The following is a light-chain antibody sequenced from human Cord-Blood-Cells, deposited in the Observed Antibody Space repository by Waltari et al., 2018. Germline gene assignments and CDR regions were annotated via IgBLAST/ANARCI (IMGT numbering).Light chain of an antibody. V-gene: IGKV1-39*01. J-gene: IGKJ2*01. CDR2: AAS. CDR1: QSISSY. Sequence: DIQMTQSPSSLSASVGDRVTITCRASQSISSYLNWYQQKPGKAPKLLIYAASSLQSGVPSRFSGRRSGTEVTLTISSLQPEDYATYYCQQSYSTPPYTFGQGTKLEIK. CDR3: QQSYSTPPYT.